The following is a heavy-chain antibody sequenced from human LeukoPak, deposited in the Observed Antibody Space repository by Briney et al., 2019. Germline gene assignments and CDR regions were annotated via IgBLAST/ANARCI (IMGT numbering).Heavy chain of an antibody. J-gene: IGHJ4*02. V-gene: IGHV1-69*05. D-gene: IGHD3-16*01. CDR2: IIPIFGAA. CDR1: GGTFSSYA. CDR3: ARALLGEYYFDY. Sequence: SVKVSCKASGGTFSSYAISWVRQAPGQGLEWMGRIIPIFGAANYAQKFQGRVTITTDESTSTAYMELSSLRSEDTAVYYCARALLGEYYFDYWGQGTLVTVSS.